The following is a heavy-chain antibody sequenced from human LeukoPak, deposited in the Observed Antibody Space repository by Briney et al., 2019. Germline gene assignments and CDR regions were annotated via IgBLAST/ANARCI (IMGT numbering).Heavy chain of an antibody. CDR2: INHSGST. Sequence: SETLSLTCAVYGGSFSGYYWSWIRQPPGKGLEWIGEINHSGSTNYNPSLKSRVTISVDTSKNQFSLKLSSVTAADTAVYYCAVTYYYDSSGPAFDYWGQGTLVTVSS. J-gene: IGHJ4*02. D-gene: IGHD3-22*01. CDR1: GGSFSGYY. V-gene: IGHV4-34*01. CDR3: AVTYYYDSSGPAFDY.